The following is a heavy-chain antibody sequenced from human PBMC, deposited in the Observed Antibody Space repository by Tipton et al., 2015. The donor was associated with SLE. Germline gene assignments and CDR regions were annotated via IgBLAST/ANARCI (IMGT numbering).Heavy chain of an antibody. CDR2: INHSGST. D-gene: IGHD2-21*02. J-gene: IGHJ4*02. V-gene: IGHV4-61*08. CDR3: ARDMDGFGDPNLFEY. CDR1: GGSISSGDYY. Sequence: TLSLTCTVSGGSISSGDYYWSWIRQPPGKGLEWIGEINHSGSTNYNPSLKSRVTISVDTSKNQFSLKLSSVTAADTAVYYCARDMDGFGDPNLFEYWGQGMLVTVSS.